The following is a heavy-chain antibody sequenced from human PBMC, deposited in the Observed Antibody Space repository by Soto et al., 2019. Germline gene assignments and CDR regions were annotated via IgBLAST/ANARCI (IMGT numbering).Heavy chain of an antibody. CDR3: AADRRFYDFDY. V-gene: IGHV1-58*01. D-gene: IGHD2-2*01. CDR2: IVVGSGNT. CDR1: GFTFTSSA. Sequence: SVKFSCKASGFTFTSSAVQWVRQARGQRLEWIGWIVVGSGNTNYAQKFQERVTITRDMSTSTAYMELSSLRSEDTAVYYCAADRRFYDFDYWGQGTLVTVSS. J-gene: IGHJ4*02.